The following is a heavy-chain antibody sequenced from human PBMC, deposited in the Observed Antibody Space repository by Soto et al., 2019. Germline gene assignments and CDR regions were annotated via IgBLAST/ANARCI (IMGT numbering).Heavy chain of an antibody. CDR3: ARKGDFWSGPGEFDP. D-gene: IGHD3-3*01. CDR2: IYYNGFT. Sequence: QLQLQESGPGLVRPSETLSLTCTVSGGSISSNTYYWGWIRQPPGKGLEWIGSIYYNGFTYYNPSLKSRVTMSVDTSKNQFSLRLSSMTASDTALYYCARKGDFWSGPGEFDPWGQGTRVTVS. V-gene: IGHV4-39*01. CDR1: GGSISSNTYY. J-gene: IGHJ5*02.